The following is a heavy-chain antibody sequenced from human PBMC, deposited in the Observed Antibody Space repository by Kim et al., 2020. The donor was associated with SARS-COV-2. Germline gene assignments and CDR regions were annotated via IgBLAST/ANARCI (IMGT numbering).Heavy chain of an antibody. J-gene: IGHJ4*02. Sequence: SETLSLTCAVYGGSFSGYYWSWIRQPPGKGLEWIGEINHSGSTNYNPSLKSRVTISVDTSKNQFSLKLSSVTAADTAVYYCARGRGSNDYWGQGTLVTVSS. CDR2: INHSGST. V-gene: IGHV4-34*01. D-gene: IGHD1-26*01. CDR3: ARGRGSNDY. CDR1: GGSFSGYY.